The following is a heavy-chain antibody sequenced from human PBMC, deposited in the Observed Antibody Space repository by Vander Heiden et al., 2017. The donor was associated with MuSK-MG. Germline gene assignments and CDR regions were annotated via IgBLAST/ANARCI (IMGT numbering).Heavy chain of an antibody. Sequence: ELQLVDSGGGLVQPGRSLRLSCVASGFTFDDYAMHWVRKAPGKGLEWVSSISWNSNNIGYADSVKGRFTISRDNAQNSLFLQMNSLRADDTALYYCAKDSQSYFYAMDVWGQGTTVTVSS. CDR1: GFTFDDYA. J-gene: IGHJ6*02. V-gene: IGHV3-9*01. CDR2: ISWNSNNI. CDR3: AKDSQSYFYAMDV.